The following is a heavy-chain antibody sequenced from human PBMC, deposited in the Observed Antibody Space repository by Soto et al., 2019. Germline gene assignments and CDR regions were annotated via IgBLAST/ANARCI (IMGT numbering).Heavy chain of an antibody. CDR1: GGSISSSSYY. D-gene: IGHD6-6*01. CDR2: IYYSGST. J-gene: IGHJ5*02. V-gene: IGHV4-39*01. CDR3: ARHECSSSQPYNWFDP. Sequence: SETLSLTCTVSGGSISSSSYYWGWIRQPPGKGLEWIGSIYYSGSTYYNPSLKSRVTISVDTSKNQFSLKLSSVTAADTAVYYCARHECSSSQPYNWFDPWGQGTLVTVSS.